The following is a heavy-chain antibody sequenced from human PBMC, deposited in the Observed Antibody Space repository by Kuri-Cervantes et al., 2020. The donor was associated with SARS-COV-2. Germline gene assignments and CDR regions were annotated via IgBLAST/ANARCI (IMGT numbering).Heavy chain of an antibody. J-gene: IGHJ6*02. D-gene: IGHD6-19*01. CDR2: IIPIFGTA. CDR3: ARDRGRGSGWQNYYYYYGMDV. CDR1: GGTFSSYA. Sequence: SVKVSCKASGGTFSSYAISWVRQAPGQGLEWMGGIIPIFGTANYAQKFQGRVTITADESTSTAYMELSSLRSEDTAVYYCARDRGRGSGWQNYYYYYGMDVWGQGTTVTVSS. V-gene: IGHV1-69*13.